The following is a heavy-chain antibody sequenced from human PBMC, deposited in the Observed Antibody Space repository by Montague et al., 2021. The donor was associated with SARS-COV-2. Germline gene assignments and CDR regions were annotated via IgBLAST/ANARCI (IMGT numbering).Heavy chain of an antibody. CDR1: DYSISSGYY. V-gene: IGHV4-38-2*02. Sequence: SETLSLTCTVSDYSISSGYYWGWIRQPPGKGLEWIGSIYHSGSTYYNPSLKSRVTISVDTSKNQFSLKPSTVTAADTAVNYCARERRYCSGGSCYSGWFDPWGQGTLVTVSS. CDR3: ARERRYCSGGSCYSGWFDP. J-gene: IGHJ5*02. CDR2: IYHSGST. D-gene: IGHD2-15*01.